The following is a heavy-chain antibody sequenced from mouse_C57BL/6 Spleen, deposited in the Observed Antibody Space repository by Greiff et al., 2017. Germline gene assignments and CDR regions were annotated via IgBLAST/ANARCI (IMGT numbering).Heavy chain of an antibody. Sequence: EVKLMESGEGLVKPGGSLKLSCAASGFTFSSYAMSWVRQTPEKRLEWVAYISSGGDYIYYADTVKGRFTISRDNARNTLYLQMSSLKSEDTAMYYCTRGPTVVAHYYAKDYWGQGTSVTVSS. D-gene: IGHD1-1*01. CDR2: ISSGGDYI. J-gene: IGHJ4*01. CDR3: TRGPTVVAHYYAKDY. V-gene: IGHV5-9-1*02. CDR1: GFTFSSYA.